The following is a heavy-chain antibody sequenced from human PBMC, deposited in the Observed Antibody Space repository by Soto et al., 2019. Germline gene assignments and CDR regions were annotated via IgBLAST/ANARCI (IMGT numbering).Heavy chain of an antibody. Sequence: PGESLKLSCTGSGYSFTRYLISWVRQMPGKGLEWMGRIDPSDSYTNYSPSFQGHVTISADKSISTAYLQWSSLRAEDTAVYYCAKDGPILTGYQHYYYYYGMDVWGQGTTVTVSS. D-gene: IGHD3-9*01. CDR1: GYSFTRYL. CDR3: AKDGPILTGYQHYYYYYGMDV. J-gene: IGHJ6*02. CDR2: IDPSDSYT. V-gene: IGHV5-10-1*01.